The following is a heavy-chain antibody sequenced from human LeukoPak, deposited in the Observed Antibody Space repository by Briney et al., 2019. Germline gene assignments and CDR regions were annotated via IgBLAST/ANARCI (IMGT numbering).Heavy chain of an antibody. CDR2: ISGSGGST. Sequence: GGSLRPSCAASGFTFSSYAMSWVRQAPGKGLEWVSAISGSGGSTYYADSVKGRFTISRDNSKNTLYLQMNSLRAEDTAVYYCAKMEELPAAREDFDYWGQGTLVTVSS. J-gene: IGHJ4*02. CDR3: AKMEELPAAREDFDY. D-gene: IGHD2-2*01. V-gene: IGHV3-23*01. CDR1: GFTFSSYA.